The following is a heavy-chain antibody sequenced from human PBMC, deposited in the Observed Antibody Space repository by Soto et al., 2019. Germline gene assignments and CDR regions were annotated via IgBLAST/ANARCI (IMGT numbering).Heavy chain of an antibody. CDR2: VAPRDSYT. CDR3: VRHSSNTLAARGTLDP. V-gene: IGHV5-10-1*01. D-gene: IGHD6-6*01. J-gene: IGHJ5*02. Sequence: GESLKISCPDSVSDFTTKRISWEPQTPGKGLDWVGRVAPRDSYTHYNPSLRGHVISSVDRSVRTVYLEWXRLKASDSATYDCVRHSSNTLAARGTLDPGAQGTWVTVSS. CDR1: VSDFTTKR.